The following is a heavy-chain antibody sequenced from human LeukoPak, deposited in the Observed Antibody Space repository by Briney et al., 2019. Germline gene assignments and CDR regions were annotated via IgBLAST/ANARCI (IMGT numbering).Heavy chain of an antibody. Sequence: PGGSLRLSCAASGFTFSSYGMHWVRQAPGKGLEWVAVISYDGSNKYYADSVKGRFTISRDNSKNTLYLQMNSLRAEDTAVYYCATSSIVVVPAARGGGADYWGQGTLVTVSS. CDR3: ATSSIVVVPAARGGGADY. CDR1: GFTFSSYG. J-gene: IGHJ4*02. D-gene: IGHD2-2*01. V-gene: IGHV3-30*03. CDR2: ISYDGSNK.